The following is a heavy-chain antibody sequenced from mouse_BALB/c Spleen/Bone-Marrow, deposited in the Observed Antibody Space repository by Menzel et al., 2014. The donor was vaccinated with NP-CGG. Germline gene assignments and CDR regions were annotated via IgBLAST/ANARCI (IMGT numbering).Heavy chain of an antibody. V-gene: IGHV3-2*02. Sequence: EVQLQQLGPGLVKPSQSLSLTCTVTGYSITSDYAWNWIRQFPGNKLEWMGYISYSGSTSYNPSLKSRVSITRDTSKNQFFLQLNSVTTEDTATYYCARGGYDDAMDYWGQGTSVTVSS. J-gene: IGHJ4*01. CDR2: ISYSGST. D-gene: IGHD2-14*01. CDR1: GYSITSDYA. CDR3: ARGGYDDAMDY.